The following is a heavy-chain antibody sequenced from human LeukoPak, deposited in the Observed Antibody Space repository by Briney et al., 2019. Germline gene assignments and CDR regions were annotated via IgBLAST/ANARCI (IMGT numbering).Heavy chain of an antibody. CDR1: GGSFSGYY. CDR3: ARSQPYYGSGVPYYFDY. Sequence: SETLSLTCAVYGGSFSGYYWSWIRQPPGKGLEWIGEINHSGSTNYNPSLKSRVTISVDTSKNQFSLKLSSVTAADTAVYYCARSQPYYGSGVPYYFDYWGQGTLVTVSS. D-gene: IGHD3-10*01. V-gene: IGHV4-34*01. CDR2: INHSGST. J-gene: IGHJ4*02.